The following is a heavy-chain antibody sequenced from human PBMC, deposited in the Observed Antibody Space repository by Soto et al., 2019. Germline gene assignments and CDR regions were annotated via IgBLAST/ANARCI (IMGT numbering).Heavy chain of an antibody. CDR3: ARGYDYSYNWFDP. D-gene: IGHD4-4*01. J-gene: IGHJ5*02. Sequence: ASVKVSGKASGGTFSSYAISWVRQAPGQGLEWMGGIIPIFGTANYAQKFQGRVTITADESTSTAYMELSSLRSEDTAVYYCARGYDYSYNWFDPWGQGTLVTVSS. V-gene: IGHV1-69*13. CDR1: GGTFSSYA. CDR2: IIPIFGTA.